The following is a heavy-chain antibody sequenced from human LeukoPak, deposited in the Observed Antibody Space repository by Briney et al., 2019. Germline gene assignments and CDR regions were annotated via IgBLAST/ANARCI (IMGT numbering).Heavy chain of an antibody. CDR3: ARGLRQWLGIDY. V-gene: IGHV1-8*01. J-gene: IGHJ4*02. CDR1: GYTLTSYD. D-gene: IGHD6-19*01. CDR2: MNPNSGNT. Sequence: ASVKVSCKASGYTLTSYDINWVRQATGQGLEWMGWMNPNSGNTGYAQKFQGRVTITRNTSISTAYMELSSLRSEDTAVYYCARGLRQWLGIDYWGQGTLVTVSS.